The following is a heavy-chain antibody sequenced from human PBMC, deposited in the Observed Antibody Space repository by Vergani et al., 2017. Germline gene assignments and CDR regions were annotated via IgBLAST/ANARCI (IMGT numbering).Heavy chain of an antibody. CDR2: ISAYNGNT. CDR1: GYTFTSYG. Sequence: QVQLVQSGAEVKKPGASVKVSCKASGYTFTSYGISWVRQAPGQGLEWMGWISAYNGNTNYAQKLQGWVTMTRDTSISTAYMELSRLRSDDTAVYYCARDLGIAAAGTVHYYYYGMDVWGQGTTVTVSS. J-gene: IGHJ6*02. V-gene: IGHV1-18*04. D-gene: IGHD6-13*01. CDR3: ARDLGIAAAGTVHYYYYGMDV.